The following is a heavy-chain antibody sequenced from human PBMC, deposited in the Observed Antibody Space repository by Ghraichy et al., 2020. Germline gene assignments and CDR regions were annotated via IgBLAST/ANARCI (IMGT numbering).Heavy chain of an antibody. CDR3: ARLRSDYFDH. CDR2: IKEDGSEI. J-gene: IGHJ4*02. V-gene: IGHV3-7*01. Sequence: ESLNISCAASGFTFSRTWMTWIRQAPGKGLEWVANIKEDGSEIHYLDSVKGRFTMSRDNAKSSLYLQMNSLRAEDTAVYYCARLRSDYFDHWGQGTLVTVSS. CDR1: GFTFSRTW.